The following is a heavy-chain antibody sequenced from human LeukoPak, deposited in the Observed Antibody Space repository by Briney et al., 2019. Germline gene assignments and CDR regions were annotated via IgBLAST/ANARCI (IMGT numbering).Heavy chain of an antibody. J-gene: IGHJ4*02. CDR3: AKEALFGVVPQEEY. CDR2: IRYDGSNK. D-gene: IGHD3-3*01. V-gene: IGHV3-30*02. CDR1: GFTFSSYG. Sequence: HPGGSLRLSCAAPGFTFSSYGMHWVRQAPGKGLEWVAFIRYDGSNKYYADSVKGRFTISRDNSKNTLYLQMNSLRAEDTAVYYCAKEALFGVVPQEEYWGQGTLVTVSS.